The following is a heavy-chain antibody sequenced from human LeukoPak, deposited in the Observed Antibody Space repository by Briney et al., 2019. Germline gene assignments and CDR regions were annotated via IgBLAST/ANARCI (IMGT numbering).Heavy chain of an antibody. Sequence: ASVKVSCKASGYTFTGYYMHWVRQAPGQGLEWMGWINPNSRGTNYAQKFQGRVTMTRDTSISTAYMELSRLRSDDTAVYYCARGRMYYYLPDYWGQGTLVTVSS. J-gene: IGHJ4*02. CDR2: INPNSRGT. CDR1: GYTFTGYY. CDR3: ARGRMYYYLPDY. D-gene: IGHD3-10*01. V-gene: IGHV1-2*02.